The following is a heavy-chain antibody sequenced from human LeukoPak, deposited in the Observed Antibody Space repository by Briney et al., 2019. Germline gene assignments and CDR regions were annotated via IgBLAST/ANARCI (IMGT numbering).Heavy chain of an antibody. CDR3: ASGGAGWSRDY. CDR1: GLPFSSYA. D-gene: IGHD2-21*01. CDR2: IIHTGGYQ. Sequence: GSLRLSRAASGLPFSSYAMSWVRQAPGKGLEWVSTIIHTGGYQYYADSLKGRFTISRDNANNALYLQMHSLRVEDTATYYCASGGAGWSRDYWGHGTLVTVSS. V-gene: IGHV3-21*01. J-gene: IGHJ4*01.